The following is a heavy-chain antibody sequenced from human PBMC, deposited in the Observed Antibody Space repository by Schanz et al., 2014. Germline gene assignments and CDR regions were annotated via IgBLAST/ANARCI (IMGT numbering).Heavy chain of an antibody. V-gene: IGHV3-23*01. CDR3: ARDRGSAVGYQYYGMDV. D-gene: IGHD3-22*01. J-gene: IGHJ6*02. CDR2: LTGSGTTT. Sequence: EVQLLESGGGLVQPGGSLRLSCTVSGFTVNNYAMNWVRQAPGRGLEWVSALTGSGTTTYYADSVKGRFTISRDNSKNTVYLQMNSLRAEDTALYYCARDRGSAVGYQYYGMDVWGQGTTVTVSS. CDR1: GFTVNNYA.